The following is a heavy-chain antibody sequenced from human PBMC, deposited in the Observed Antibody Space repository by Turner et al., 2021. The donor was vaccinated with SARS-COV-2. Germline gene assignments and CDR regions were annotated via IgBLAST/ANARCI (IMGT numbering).Heavy chain of an antibody. CDR1: GASIGSSRNY. CDR2: INYSGRT. CDR3: ARHDSRITNIIVVPRNWFDP. Sequence: QLQLQESGPGLVKASETQSLTCTVSGASIGSSRNYWGWIRQPPGKGLEWIGSINYSGRTYYKSSLKSRVTISVDTSKNQISLKLSTVTAADTAKYYCARHDSRITNIIVVPRNWFDPWGQGTLVTVSS. D-gene: IGHD3-22*01. V-gene: IGHV4-39*01. J-gene: IGHJ5*02.